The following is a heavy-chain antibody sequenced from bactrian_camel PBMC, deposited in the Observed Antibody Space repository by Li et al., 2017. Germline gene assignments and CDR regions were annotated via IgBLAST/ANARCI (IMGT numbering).Heavy chain of an antibody. CDR3: AAERGWAREGLTPFRRLDVLAY. CDR1: TWKYSTYC. J-gene: IGHJ4*01. V-gene: IGHV3S53*01. CDR2: IDNDGNT. D-gene: IGHD1*01. Sequence: VQLVESGGGSVQAGGSLRLSCARSTWKYSTYCMGWFRQAPGRERVGVAAIDNDGNTYYADSAKGRFTISRDGAKNTAALQMNSLTPDDAGVYVCAAERGWAREGLTPFRRLDVLAYWGQGTQVTVS.